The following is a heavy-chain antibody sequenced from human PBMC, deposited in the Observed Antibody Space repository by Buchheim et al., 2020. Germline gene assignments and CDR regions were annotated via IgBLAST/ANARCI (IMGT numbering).Heavy chain of an antibody. V-gene: IGHV3-30-3*01. Sequence: QVQLVESGGGVVQPGRSLRLSCAASGFTFSSYAMHWVRQAPGKGLEWVAVISYDGSNKYYADSVKGRFTISRDNSKNTLSLQMNSLRAEDTAVYYCARDERVVRGVSDYWGQGTL. CDR1: GFTFSSYA. CDR3: ARDERVVRGVSDY. D-gene: IGHD3-10*01. CDR2: ISYDGSNK. J-gene: IGHJ4*02.